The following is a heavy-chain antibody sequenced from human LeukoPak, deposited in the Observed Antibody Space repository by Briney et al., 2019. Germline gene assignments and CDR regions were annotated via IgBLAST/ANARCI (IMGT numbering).Heavy chain of an antibody. CDR2: FSGSGGST. CDR1: GFTFSSYA. CDR3: AKLGNFYYYDSSGYSDY. Sequence: GGSLRLSCAASGFTFSSYAMSWVRQAPGKGLEWVSAFSGSGGSTYYADSVKGRFTISRDNSKNTLYLQMNSLRAEDTAVYYCAKLGNFYYYDSSGYSDYWGQGTLVTVSS. V-gene: IGHV3-23*01. D-gene: IGHD3-22*01. J-gene: IGHJ4*02.